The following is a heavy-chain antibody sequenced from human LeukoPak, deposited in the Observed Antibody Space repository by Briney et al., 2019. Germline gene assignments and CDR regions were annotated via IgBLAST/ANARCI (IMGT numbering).Heavy chain of an antibody. V-gene: IGHV3-7*04. CDR3: ARYYDSSGYFY. CDR2: IKPDGSDK. D-gene: IGHD3-22*01. J-gene: IGHJ4*02. Sequence: PGGSLRLSCVDSEFTFSRYWMSWVRQAPGKGLEWVANIKPDGSDKNYVDSVRGRFTISRDNSKNSLYLQMNSLRAEDTAVRHCARYYDSSGYFYWGQGTLVTVSS. CDR1: EFTFSRYW.